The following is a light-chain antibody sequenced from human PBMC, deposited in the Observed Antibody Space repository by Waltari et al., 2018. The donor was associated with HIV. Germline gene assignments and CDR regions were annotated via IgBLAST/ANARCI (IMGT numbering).Light chain of an antibody. CDR1: HIGSKS. CDR2: YDS. J-gene: IGLJ1*01. V-gene: IGLV3-21*04. Sequence: SYVLAQPPSVSVAPGKPARITCGGNHIGSKSVHLYQQKPGQAPVVVIYYDSDRPSGIPERFSGSNSGNTATLTISRVEAGDEADYYCQVWDSSSDAYVFGTGTKVTVL. CDR3: QVWDSSSDAYV.